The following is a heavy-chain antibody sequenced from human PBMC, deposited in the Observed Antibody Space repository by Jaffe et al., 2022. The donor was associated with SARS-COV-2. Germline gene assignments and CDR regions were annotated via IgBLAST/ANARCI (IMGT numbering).Heavy chain of an antibody. J-gene: IGHJ6*03. CDR2: IYHSGST. D-gene: IGHD3-10*01. CDR3: AREYRGSDYYYYMDV. V-gene: IGHV4-38-2*02. Sequence: QVQLQESGPGLVKPSETLSLTCTVSGYSISSGYYWGWIRQPPGKGLEWIGSIYHSGSTYYNPSLKSRVTISVDTSKNQFSLKLSSVTAADTAVYYCAREYRGSDYYYYMDVWGKGTTVTVSS. CDR1: GYSISSGYY.